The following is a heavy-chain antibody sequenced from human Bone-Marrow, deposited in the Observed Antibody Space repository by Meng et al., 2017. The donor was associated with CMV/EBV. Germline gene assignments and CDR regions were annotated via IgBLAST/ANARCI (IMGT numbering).Heavy chain of an antibody. CDR1: GHTFTNYA. V-gene: IGHV1-18*01. CDR2: ISGYNGNT. Sequence: ASVKVSCKASGHTFTNYAFSWVRQAPGQGLEWMGWISGYNGNTNYAQNFQGRVTMTTDTSTNTAYMELRSLRSEDTAVYYCARGFRGSGWYHWFDPWGQGTLVTVS. J-gene: IGHJ5*02. D-gene: IGHD6-19*01. CDR3: ARGFRGSGWYHWFDP.